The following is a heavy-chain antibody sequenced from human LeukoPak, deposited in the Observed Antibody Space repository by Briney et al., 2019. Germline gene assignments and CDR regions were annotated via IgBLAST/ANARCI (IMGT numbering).Heavy chain of an antibody. V-gene: IGHV3-23*01. D-gene: IGHD1-26*01. Sequence: GGSLRFSCAASGFIFSSYAMSWVRQAPGKGLEWVSAISTSGSSTDYADSVQGRFTISRDNSKRTLYLQMNSLRAEDTAIYYCSKTSKLGPTEIDFWGQGALVTVSS. CDR1: GFIFSSYA. CDR3: SKTSKLGPTEIDF. J-gene: IGHJ4*02. CDR2: ISTSGSST.